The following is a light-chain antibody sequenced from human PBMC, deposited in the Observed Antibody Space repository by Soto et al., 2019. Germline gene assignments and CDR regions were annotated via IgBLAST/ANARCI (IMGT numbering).Light chain of an antibody. CDR1: HDISSW. Sequence: DIQRTQSPSSVSASVGDRVTVTCRASHDISSWLAWYQQKPGKAPRLLIFAASTLQSGVPSRFSGSGSGTDFTLTISSLQPADFATYYCQQGHSFPYTFGQGTKL. CDR2: AAS. J-gene: IGKJ2*01. CDR3: QQGHSFPYT. V-gene: IGKV1-12*01.